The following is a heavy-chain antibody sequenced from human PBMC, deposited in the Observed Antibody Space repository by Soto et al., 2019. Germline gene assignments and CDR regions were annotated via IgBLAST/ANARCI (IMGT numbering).Heavy chain of an antibody. J-gene: IGHJ6*03. D-gene: IGHD2-15*01. V-gene: IGHV3-11*01. CDR3: ARDHRYSFYYYMDV. CDR2: ISSSGSTI. CDR1: GLNFSDYY. Sequence: GGSLRLSCAASGLNFSDYYMSWIRQAPGKGLEWVSYISSSGSTIYYADSVKGRFTISRDNAKNSLYLQMNSLRAEDTAVYYCARDHRYSFYYYMDVWGKGTTVTVSS.